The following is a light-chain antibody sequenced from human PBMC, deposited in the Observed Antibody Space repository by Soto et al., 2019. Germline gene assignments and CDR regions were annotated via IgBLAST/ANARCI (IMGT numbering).Light chain of an antibody. CDR1: TGGVTSGHY. V-gene: IGLV7-46*01. Sequence: QAVVTQEPSLTVSPGGTVTLTCGSSTGGVTSGHYPYWFQQKPGIAPRTLIYDTSNKHSWTPVRFSGSLLGGKAALTLSGAQPEDEPEYYCLLSYSGVPWVFGGGTKLTVL. J-gene: IGLJ3*02. CDR3: LLSYSGVPWV. CDR2: DTS.